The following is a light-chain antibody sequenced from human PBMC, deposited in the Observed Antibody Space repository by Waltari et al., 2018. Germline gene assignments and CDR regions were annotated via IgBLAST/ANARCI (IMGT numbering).Light chain of an antibody. CDR1: SSDVGGSNY. J-gene: IGLJ2*01. CDR2: DVS. Sequence: QSALTQPASVSGSPGPSITIPCTGTSSDVGGSNYVSWYQQHPGKAPKLMIYDVSNRPSGVSNCFSGSKSGNTASLTISGLQAEDEDDYYCSSYTSSSTVVFGGGTKLTVL. V-gene: IGLV2-14*03. CDR3: SSYTSSSTVV.